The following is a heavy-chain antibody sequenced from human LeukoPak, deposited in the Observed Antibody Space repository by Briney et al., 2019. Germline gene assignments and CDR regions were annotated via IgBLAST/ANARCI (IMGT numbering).Heavy chain of an antibody. D-gene: IGHD5-24*01. V-gene: IGHV4-4*09. CDR3: ARLQRWLQAQGFDP. CDR1: GGSISSYY. Sequence: PSETLSLTCTVSGGSISSYYWSWIRQPPGKGLEWIGYIYTSGSTNYNPSLKSRVTISVDTSKNQFSLELSSVTAADTAVYYCARLQRWLQAQGFDPWGQGTLVTVSS. J-gene: IGHJ5*02. CDR2: IYTSGST.